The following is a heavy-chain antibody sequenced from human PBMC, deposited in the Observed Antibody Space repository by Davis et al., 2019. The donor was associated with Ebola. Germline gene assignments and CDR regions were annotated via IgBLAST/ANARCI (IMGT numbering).Heavy chain of an antibody. CDR2: IKQDGSEK. CDR3: ARDQSADFDWLLWEVGAFDI. Sequence: GGSLRLSCAASGFTFSSYWMSWVRQAPGKGLEWVANIKQDGSEKYYVDSVKGRFTISRDNAKNSLYLQMNSLRAEDTAVYYCARDQSADFDWLLWEVGAFDIWGQGTMVTVSS. J-gene: IGHJ3*02. CDR1: GFTFSSYW. V-gene: IGHV3-7*01. D-gene: IGHD3-9*01.